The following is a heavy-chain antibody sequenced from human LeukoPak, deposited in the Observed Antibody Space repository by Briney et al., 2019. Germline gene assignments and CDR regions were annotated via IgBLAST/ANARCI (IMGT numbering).Heavy chain of an antibody. J-gene: IGHJ4*02. V-gene: IGHV4-59*01. CDR3: ARAAGYYGSGSYFRLYYFDY. CDR1: GGSISSYY. D-gene: IGHD3-10*01. Sequence: PSETLSLTCTVSGGSISSYYWSWIRQPTGKGLEWIGYIYYSGSTNYNPSLKSRVTISVDTSKNQFSLKLSSVTAADTAVYYCARAAGYYGSGSYFRLYYFDYWGQGTLVTVSS. CDR2: IYYSGST.